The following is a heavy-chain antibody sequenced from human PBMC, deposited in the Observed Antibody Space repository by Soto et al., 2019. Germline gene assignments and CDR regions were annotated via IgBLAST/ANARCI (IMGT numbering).Heavy chain of an antibody. CDR2: IYYSGST. Sequence: QVQLQESGPGLVKPSQTLSLTCTVSGGSISSGGYYWSWIRQHPGKGLEWIGYIYYSGSTYYNPSHKSRVTISVDTSKNQFSLKLSSVTAADTAVYYCARGLGMVRGVKGDWFDPWGQGTLVTVSS. CDR1: GGSISSGGYY. CDR3: ARGLGMVRGVKGDWFDP. D-gene: IGHD3-10*01. V-gene: IGHV4-31*03. J-gene: IGHJ5*02.